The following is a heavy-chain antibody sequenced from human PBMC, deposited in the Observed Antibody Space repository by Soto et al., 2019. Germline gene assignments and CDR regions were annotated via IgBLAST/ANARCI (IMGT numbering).Heavy chain of an antibody. CDR3: ARDQLEASYSFDS. D-gene: IGHD6-6*01. CDR1: GYTFTSYA. J-gene: IGHJ4*02. CDR2: INAGNGNT. Sequence: QVQLVQSGAEVKKPGASVKVSCKASGYTFTSYAMHWVRQAPGQRLEWMGWINAGNGNTKYSQKFQGRVTITRDTSGSTDCMELSSLRSEATAVYYCARDQLEASYSFDSWSQGTLVTV. V-gene: IGHV1-3*01.